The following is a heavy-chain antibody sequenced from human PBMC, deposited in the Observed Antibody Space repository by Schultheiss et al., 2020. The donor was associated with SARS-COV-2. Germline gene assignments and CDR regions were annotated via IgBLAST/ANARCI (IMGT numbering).Heavy chain of an antibody. D-gene: IGHD6-19*01. CDR1: GYSFNTYW. CDR2: IYPSDSDT. J-gene: IGHJ5*02. CDR3: ARLAGYSSGWYRDWFDP. Sequence: GGSLRLSCKTSGYSFNTYWIGWVRQMPGKGLEWMGIIYPSDSDTRYSPSFQGQVTISADKSISTAYLQWSSLKASDTAMYYCARLAGYSSGWYRDWFDPWGQGTLVTVSS. V-gene: IGHV5-51*01.